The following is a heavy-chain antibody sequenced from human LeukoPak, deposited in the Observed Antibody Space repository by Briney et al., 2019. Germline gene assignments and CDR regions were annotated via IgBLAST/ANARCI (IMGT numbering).Heavy chain of an antibody. CDR1: GGSIRNYY. J-gene: IGHJ5*01. CDR3: ARDSSTWYKGWFDS. V-gene: IGHV4-59*01. CDR2: IYYSGST. D-gene: IGHD6-13*01. Sequence: PSETLSLTCTVSGGSIRNYYRSWIRQPPGKGLEWIGYIYYSGSTNYNPSLKSRVTISLDTSKNQFSLKLSSVTAADTAVYYCARDSSTWYKGWFDSWGQGTLVTVSS.